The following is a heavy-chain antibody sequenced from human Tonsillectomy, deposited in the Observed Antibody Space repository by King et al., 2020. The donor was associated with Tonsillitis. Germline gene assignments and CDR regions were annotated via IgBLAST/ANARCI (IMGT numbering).Heavy chain of an antibody. CDR1: GGSIRTSYYY. V-gene: IGHV4-39*07. D-gene: IGHD3-22*01. CDR3: ARHAYYYDSSGHPGPEFDY. J-gene: IGHJ4*02. CDR2: IYYSGNT. Sequence: QLQESGPGLVKPSETLSVTCTVSGGSIRTSYYYWGWIRQPPGKGLEWIGSIYYSGNTYYNPSLKSRVTISLDTSKNQFSLKLRSVTAADTAVYYCARHAYYYDSSGHPGPEFDYWGQGTLVTVSS.